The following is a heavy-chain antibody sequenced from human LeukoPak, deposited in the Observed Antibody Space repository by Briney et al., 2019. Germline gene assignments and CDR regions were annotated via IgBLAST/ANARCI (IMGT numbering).Heavy chain of an antibody. Sequence: GGSLRLSCAASGFTFDDYGMSWVRQAPGKGLEWVFGINWNGGSTGYADSVKGRFTISRDNAKNSLYLQMNSLRAEDTALYYCARGARGVSGYYFDFWGQGTLVTVSS. V-gene: IGHV3-20*04. J-gene: IGHJ4*02. D-gene: IGHD3-10*01. CDR1: GFTFDDYG. CDR3: ARGARGVSGYYFDF. CDR2: INWNGGST.